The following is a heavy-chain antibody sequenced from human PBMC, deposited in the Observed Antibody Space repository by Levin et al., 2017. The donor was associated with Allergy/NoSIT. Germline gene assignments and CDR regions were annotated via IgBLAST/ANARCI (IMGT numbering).Heavy chain of an antibody. Sequence: GGSLRLSCAASGFTFSTYAMSWVRQAPGKGLEWVSGISASGDNTYSADSVRGRFTISRDNFKNTLYLQMNSLGAEDTAVYYCAESNSGWYRFGYWGQGTMVTVSS. V-gene: IGHV3-23*01. D-gene: IGHD6-19*01. CDR2: ISASGDNT. CDR1: GFTFSTYA. J-gene: IGHJ4*02. CDR3: AESNSGWYRFGY.